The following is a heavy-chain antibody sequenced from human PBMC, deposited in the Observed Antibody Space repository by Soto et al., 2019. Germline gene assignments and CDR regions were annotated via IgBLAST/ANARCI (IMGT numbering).Heavy chain of an antibody. CDR1: GGSISSYY. CDR3: ARDNGYSYGYTLDH. V-gene: IGHV4-59*01. CDR2: IYYSGST. Sequence: SETLSLTCTVSGGSISSYYWSWVRQPPGKGLEWIGYIYYSGSTNYNPSLKSRVTISVDTSKNQFSLKLSSVTAADTAVYYCARDNGYSYGYTLDHWGQGTLVTVSS. J-gene: IGHJ4*01. D-gene: IGHD5-18*01.